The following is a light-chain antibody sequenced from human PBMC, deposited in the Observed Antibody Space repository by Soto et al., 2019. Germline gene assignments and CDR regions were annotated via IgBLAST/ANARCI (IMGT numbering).Light chain of an antibody. CDR2: GAS. J-gene: IGKJ1*01. CDR3: QQYNNWPPWT. CDR1: QSVSSN. Sequence: EIVMTQSPATLSVSPGERATLSCRASQSVSSNLAWYQQKPGQAPRPLIYGASTRATGIPARFSGSGSGTEFTLTISSLQSEDFAVYYCQQYNNWPPWTFGKGTKVEIK. V-gene: IGKV3-15*01.